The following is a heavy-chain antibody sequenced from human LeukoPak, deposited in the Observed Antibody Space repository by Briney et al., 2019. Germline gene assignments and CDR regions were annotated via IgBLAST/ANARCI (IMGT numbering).Heavy chain of an antibody. Sequence: GGSLRLSCAASGFTFSSYGMHWVRQAPGKGLEWVAVIWYDGTNKYYADSVKGRFTISRDNSRNTLYLQMNSLRAEDTAVYYCARIGGDRHPIEYWGQGTLVTVSS. CDR2: IWYDGTNK. J-gene: IGHJ4*02. D-gene: IGHD2-21*02. CDR3: ARIGGDRHPIEY. CDR1: GFTFSSYG. V-gene: IGHV3-33*01.